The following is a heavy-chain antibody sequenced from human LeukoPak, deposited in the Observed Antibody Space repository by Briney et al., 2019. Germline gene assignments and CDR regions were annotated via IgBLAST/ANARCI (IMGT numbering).Heavy chain of an antibody. V-gene: IGHV4-59*01. CDR3: ARGGLVVVAAFDD. J-gene: IGHJ4*02. CDR1: GGSISSYY. Sequence: SETLSLTCTVSGGSISSYYWSWIRQPPGKGLEWIGYIYYSGSTNYNPSLKSRVTISVDTSKNQFSLKLSSVTAADTAVYYCARGGLVVVAAFDDRGQGTLVTVSS. CDR2: IYYSGST. D-gene: IGHD2-15*01.